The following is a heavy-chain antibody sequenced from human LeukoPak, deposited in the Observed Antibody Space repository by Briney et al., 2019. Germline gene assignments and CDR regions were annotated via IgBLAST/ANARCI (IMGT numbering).Heavy chain of an antibody. Sequence: LRLSCAASGFTFSSYAMSWVRQHPGKGLEWIGYIYYSGSTYYNPSLKSRVTISVDTSKNQFSLKLSSVTAADTAVYYCARNKGSGYCSGGSCPPGYWGQGTLVTVSS. CDR2: IYYSGST. CDR3: ARNKGSGYCSGGSCPPGY. V-gene: IGHV4-31*02. J-gene: IGHJ4*02. D-gene: IGHD2-15*01. CDR1: GFTFSSYA.